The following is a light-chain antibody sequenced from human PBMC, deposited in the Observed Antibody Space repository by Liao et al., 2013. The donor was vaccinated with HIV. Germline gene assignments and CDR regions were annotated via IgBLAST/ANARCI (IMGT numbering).Light chain of an antibody. CDR3: LAWDSSTVV. Sequence: SYELTQPPSVSMAPGKTARITCGGNNIGSKSVHWYQQKPGQAPVLVIYFDSDRPSGIPERFSGSNSGNTATLTISGTQPMDEADYYCLAWDSSTVVFGGGTKLTVL. CDR1: NIGSKS. V-gene: IGLV3-21*01. CDR2: FDS. J-gene: IGLJ2*01.